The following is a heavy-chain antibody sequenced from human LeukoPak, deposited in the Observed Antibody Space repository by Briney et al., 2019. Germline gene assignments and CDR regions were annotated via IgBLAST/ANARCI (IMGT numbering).Heavy chain of an antibody. CDR2: VNPNSGGT. V-gene: IGHV1-2*02. Sequence: ASVKVSCKASGYTFTGYYMHWVRQAPGQGLEWMGWVNPNSGGTNYAQKFQGRVTMTRDTSISTAYMELSRLRSDDTAVYYCARMMVRGVIITPWGQGTLVTVSS. CDR1: GYTFTGYY. CDR3: ARMMVRGVIITP. J-gene: IGHJ5*02. D-gene: IGHD3-10*01.